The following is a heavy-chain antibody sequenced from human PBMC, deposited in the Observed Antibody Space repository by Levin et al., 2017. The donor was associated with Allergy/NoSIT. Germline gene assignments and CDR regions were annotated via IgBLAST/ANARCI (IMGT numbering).Heavy chain of an antibody. D-gene: IGHD7-27*01. CDR3: AKGLNWGSPNTFDY. J-gene: IGHJ4*02. V-gene: IGHV3-9*01. CDR1: GFTFGDYA. Sequence: LSLTCAASGFTFGDYAMHWVRQAPGKGLEWVSGINWNRDKIGYADSVRARFTISRDNAKNSLYLQMNSLGPEDTALYYCAKGLNWGSPNTFDYWGQGTLFTVSS. CDR2: INWNRDKI.